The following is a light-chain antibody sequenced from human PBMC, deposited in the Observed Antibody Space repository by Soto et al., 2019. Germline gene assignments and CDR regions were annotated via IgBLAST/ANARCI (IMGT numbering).Light chain of an antibody. CDR3: QQYPTSPLT. V-gene: IGKV3-20*01. Sequence: EIVLTQSPGTLSLSPGERATLSCRASQSVSSSYLAWYQQKPGQAPRLLIYGASSRATGIPDRFSGSGSGTDFTLTISTLEPEDFSFYYCQQYPTSPLTFGGGTKVHIK. CDR1: QSVSSSY. CDR2: GAS. J-gene: IGKJ4*01.